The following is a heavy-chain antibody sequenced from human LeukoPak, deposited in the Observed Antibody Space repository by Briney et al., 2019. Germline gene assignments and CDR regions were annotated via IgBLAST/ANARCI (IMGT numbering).Heavy chain of an antibody. D-gene: IGHD3-3*01. CDR2: IYYSGST. V-gene: IGHV4-39*07. CDR1: GGSISSSSYY. CDR3: ARVITIFGVVNPPSGHRINWFDP. J-gene: IGHJ5*02. Sequence: SETLSLTCTVSGGSISSSSYYWGWIRQPPGKGLEWIGSIYYSGSTYYNPSLKNRVTISVDTSKNQFSLKLSSVTAADTAVYYCARVITIFGVVNPPSGHRINWFDPWGQGTLVTVSS.